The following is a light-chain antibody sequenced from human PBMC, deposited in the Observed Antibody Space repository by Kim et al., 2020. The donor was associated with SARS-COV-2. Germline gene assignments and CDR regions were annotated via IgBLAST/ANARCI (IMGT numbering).Light chain of an antibody. CDR1: SSNIGNNY. V-gene: IGLV1-51*01. Sequence: GQKVTISCFGSSSNIGNNYVSWYQQLPGTAPKLLIYDNNKRPSGIPDRFSGSKSGTSATLGITGLQTGDEADYYCGTWDSSLSAVVFGGGTQLT. J-gene: IGLJ2*01. CDR3: GTWDSSLSAVV. CDR2: DNN.